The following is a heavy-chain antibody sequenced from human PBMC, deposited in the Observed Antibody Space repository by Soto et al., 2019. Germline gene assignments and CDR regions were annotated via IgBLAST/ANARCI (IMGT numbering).Heavy chain of an antibody. D-gene: IGHD6-13*01. CDR3: ARGRWYSSSWYGILGY. CDR1: GGSFSGYY. CDR2: INHSGST. J-gene: IGHJ4*02. Sequence: SETLSLTCAVYGGSFSGYYWSWIRQPPGKGLEWIGEINHSGSTNYNPSLKSRVTISVDTSKNQFSLKLSSVTAADTAVYYCARGRWYSSSWYGILGYWGQGTLVTVPS. V-gene: IGHV4-34*01.